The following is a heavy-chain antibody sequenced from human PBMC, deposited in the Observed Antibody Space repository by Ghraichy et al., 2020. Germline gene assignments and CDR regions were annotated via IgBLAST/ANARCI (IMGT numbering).Heavy chain of an antibody. CDR2: IYRGDGGT. J-gene: IGHJ3*02. V-gene: IGHV3-53*01. CDR3: ARDWGSGGFLGAFDM. CDR1: GFTVSDNY. D-gene: IGHD6-19*01. Sequence: GGSLRLSCAASGFTVSDNYMTWVRQTPGKGLDWVAVIYRGDGGTYYADSVKGRFTFSRDISKNTLYLQMNSLRAEDTAVYYCARDWGSGGFLGAFDMWGQGTMVTVSS.